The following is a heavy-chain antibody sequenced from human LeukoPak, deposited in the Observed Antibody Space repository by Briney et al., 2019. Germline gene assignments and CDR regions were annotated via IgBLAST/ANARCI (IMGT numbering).Heavy chain of an antibody. J-gene: IGHJ4*02. CDR1: GFTFDDYG. Sequence: GGSLRLSCAASGFTFDDYGMSWVRQAPGKGLEGVSGINWNGGSTGYADSVKGRFTISRDNAKNSLYLQINSLRAEATALYYCAKGTLGSCSGATCYDFDNWGQGTLVTVSS. V-gene: IGHV3-20*04. CDR2: INWNGGST. CDR3: AKGTLGSCSGATCYDFDN. D-gene: IGHD2-2*01.